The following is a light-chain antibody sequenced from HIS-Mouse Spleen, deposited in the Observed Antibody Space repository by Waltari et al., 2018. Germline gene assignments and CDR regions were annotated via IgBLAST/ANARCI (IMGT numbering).Light chain of an antibody. Sequence: SYELPQPPSVSVSPGQTARITCSGDALPKKHAYWYQQKSGQAPVLVHYEDSKRPSGIPERVSGSSSGTMATLTISGAQVEDEADYYWYSTDSSGNHRVFGGGTKLTVL. CDR2: EDS. CDR1: ALPKKH. J-gene: IGLJ2*01. V-gene: IGLV3-10*01. CDR3: YSTDSSGNHRV.